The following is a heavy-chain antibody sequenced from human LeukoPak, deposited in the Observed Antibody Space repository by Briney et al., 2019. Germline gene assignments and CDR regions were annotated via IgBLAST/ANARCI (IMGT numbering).Heavy chain of an antibody. Sequence: SVKVSCKASGGTFSSYAISWVRQAPGQGLERMGRIIPILGIANYAQKFQGRVTITADKSTSTAYMELSSLRSEDTAVYYCALYCSSTSCYGPYYYYGMDVWGQGTTVTVSS. D-gene: IGHD2-2*01. CDR3: ALYCSSTSCYGPYYYYGMDV. CDR1: GGTFSSYA. V-gene: IGHV1-69*04. CDR2: IIPILGIA. J-gene: IGHJ6*02.